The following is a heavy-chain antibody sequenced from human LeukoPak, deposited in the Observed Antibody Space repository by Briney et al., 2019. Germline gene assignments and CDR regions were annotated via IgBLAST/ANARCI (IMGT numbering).Heavy chain of an antibody. V-gene: IGHV1-18*01. J-gene: IGHJ4*02. CDR2: ISAFNGNT. D-gene: IGHD6-13*01. Sequence: ASVKVSCKASGYTFTSYGISWVRQAPGQGLEWMGWISAFNGNTNYAQKLQGRVTMTTDTSTSTAYMELRGLRSDDTAVYYCARRPAAGLVDYWGQGTLVTVSS. CDR3: ARRPAAGLVDY. CDR1: GYTFTSYG.